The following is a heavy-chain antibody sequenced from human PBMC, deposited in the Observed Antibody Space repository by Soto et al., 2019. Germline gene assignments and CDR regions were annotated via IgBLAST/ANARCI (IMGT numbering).Heavy chain of an antibody. D-gene: IGHD6-13*01. J-gene: IGHJ3*02. CDR3: ARRYSSAFDI. CDR1: GGSISSSSYY. CDR2: IYYSGST. Sequence: SETLSLTCTVSGGSISSSSYYWSWIRQPPGKGLEWIGYIYYSGSTNYNPSLKSRVTISVDTSKNQFSLKLSSVTAADTAVYYCARRYSSAFDIWGQGTMVTVS. V-gene: IGHV4-61*05.